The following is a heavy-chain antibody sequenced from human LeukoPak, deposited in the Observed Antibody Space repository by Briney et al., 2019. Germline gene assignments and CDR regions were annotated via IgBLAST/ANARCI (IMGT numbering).Heavy chain of an antibody. CDR1: GFTFSSYW. CDR3: ARVDYGDYYYGMDV. D-gene: IGHD4-17*01. V-gene: IGHV3-7*01. J-gene: IGHJ6*02. CDR2: IRQDGSEK. Sequence: GGSLRLSCAASGFTFSSYWMSWVRQAPGKGLEWVANIRQDGSEKYYVDSVKGRFTISRDNAKNSLYLQMNSLRAEDTAVYYCARVDYGDYYYGMDVWGQGTTVTVSS.